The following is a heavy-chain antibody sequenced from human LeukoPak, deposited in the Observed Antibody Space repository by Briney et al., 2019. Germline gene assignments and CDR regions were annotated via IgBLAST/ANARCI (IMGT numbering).Heavy chain of an antibody. D-gene: IGHD2-2*01. CDR1: GFTFSSYW. CDR2: INSDGSST. Sequence: GGSLRLSCAASGFTFSSYWMHWVRQAPGKGLVWVSRINSDGSSTSYADSVKGRFTISRDNAKNTLYPQMNSLRAEDTAVYYCARAERGGYCSSTSCSYFDYWGQGTLVTVSS. CDR3: ARAERGGYCSSTSCSYFDY. V-gene: IGHV3-74*01. J-gene: IGHJ4*02.